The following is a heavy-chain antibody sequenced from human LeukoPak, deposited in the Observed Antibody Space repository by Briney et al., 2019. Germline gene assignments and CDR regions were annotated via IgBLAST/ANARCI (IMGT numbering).Heavy chain of an antibody. J-gene: IGHJ6*03. CDR3: ARVNPFSSSSGYYYYYMDV. CDR1: GFTFSDHY. D-gene: IGHD6-6*01. Sequence: GGSLRLSCAASGFTFSDHYMDWVRQAPGKGLEWVGRTRNKANSYTTEYAASVKGRFTISRDDSKNSLYLQMNSLKTEDTAVYYCARVNPFSSSSGYYYYYMDVWGKGTTVTVSS. CDR2: TRNKANSYTT. V-gene: IGHV3-72*01.